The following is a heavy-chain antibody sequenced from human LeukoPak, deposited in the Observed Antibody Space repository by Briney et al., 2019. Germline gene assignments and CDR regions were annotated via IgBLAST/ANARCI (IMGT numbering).Heavy chain of an antibody. CDR1: GGSISSSSYY. CDR2: IYYSGST. CDR3: AREAVALNFDY. V-gene: IGHV4-39*07. Sequence: SETLSLTCTVSGGSISSSSYYWGWIRPPPGKGLEWIGSIYYSGSTYYNPSLKSRVTISVDTSKNQFSLKLSSVTAADTAVYYCAREAVALNFDYWGQGTLVTVSS. J-gene: IGHJ4*02. D-gene: IGHD6-19*01.